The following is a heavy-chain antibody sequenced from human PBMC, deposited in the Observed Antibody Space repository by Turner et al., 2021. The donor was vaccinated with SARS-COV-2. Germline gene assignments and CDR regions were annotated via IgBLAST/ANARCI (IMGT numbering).Heavy chain of an antibody. D-gene: IGHD2-2*01. CDR1: GFTFSTYA. V-gene: IGHV3-23*01. CDR3: AKRGHCSSIACLLES. J-gene: IGHJ5*02. Sequence: EVQLLVSGGGLVQPGESLRLSCAASGFTFSTYAMSWVRQAPGKGLEWVSIISGSGTTIYDADSVKGRFTISRDNSKNTVYLQMNSLRAEDTALYYCAKRGHCSSIACLLESWGQGTLVTVSS. CDR2: ISGSGTTI.